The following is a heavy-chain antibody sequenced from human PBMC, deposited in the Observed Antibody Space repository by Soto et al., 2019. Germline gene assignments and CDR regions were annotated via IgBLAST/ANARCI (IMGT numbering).Heavy chain of an antibody. J-gene: IGHJ3*02. D-gene: IGHD6-19*01. CDR3: ARTSGWYIDAFDI. V-gene: IGHV4-34*01. CDR1: GGSFSGYY. CDR2: INHSGST. Sequence: SETLSLTCAVYGGSFSGYYWSWIRQPPGKGLEWIGEINHSGSTNYNPSLKSRVTISVDTSKNQFSLKLSSVTAADTAVYYCARTSGWYIDAFDIWGQGTRVTVAS.